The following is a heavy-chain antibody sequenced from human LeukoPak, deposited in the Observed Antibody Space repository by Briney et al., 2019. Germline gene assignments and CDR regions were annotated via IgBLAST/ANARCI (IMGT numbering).Heavy chain of an antibody. Sequence: SETLSLTCTVSGGSISRSSYYWGWIRQPPGKGLEWIGSIYYSGRTYYRPSLKSRVTISVDTSKNQFSLRLSSVTAADTAVYFCATYSVWVGGDFQHWGQGTLVTVSS. J-gene: IGHJ1*01. CDR3: ATYSVWVGGDFQH. CDR2: IYYSGRT. CDR1: GGSISRSSYY. D-gene: IGHD3-10*01. V-gene: IGHV4-39*01.